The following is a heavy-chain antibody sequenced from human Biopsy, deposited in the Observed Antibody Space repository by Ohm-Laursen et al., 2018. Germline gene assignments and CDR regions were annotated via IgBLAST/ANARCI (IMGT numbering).Heavy chain of an antibody. Sequence: ASVKVSCKASGYTFTGYHVHWVRQAPGQGLGWMGWINAKTGDTNYAQKFQGRVTTTRDTSISTAYVDLSSLRSDDTAVYYCTRGGYYYDSLAYYYWFDPWGQGTLVTVSS. D-gene: IGHD3-22*01. CDR3: TRGGYYYDSLAYYYWFDP. CDR2: INAKTGDT. J-gene: IGHJ5*02. V-gene: IGHV1-2*02. CDR1: GYTFTGYH.